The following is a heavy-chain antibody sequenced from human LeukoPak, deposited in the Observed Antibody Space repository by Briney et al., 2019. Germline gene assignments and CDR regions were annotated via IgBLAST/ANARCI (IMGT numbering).Heavy chain of an antibody. J-gene: IGHJ4*01. CDR2: IYHSGST. D-gene: IGHD6-13*01. CDR1: GGSISSHY. V-gene: IGHV4-59*08. Sequence: SETLSLTCTVSGGSISSHYCSWIRQSPETGLEYIGYIYHSGSTNYNPSLKSRVTISVDTSKNQVSLKVSSVTAADTAVYYCAGSSSWYPATFDYWGHGTLVTVSS. CDR3: AGSSSWYPATFDY.